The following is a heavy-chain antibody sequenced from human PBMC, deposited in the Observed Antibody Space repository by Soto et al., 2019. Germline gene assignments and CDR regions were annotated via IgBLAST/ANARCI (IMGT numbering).Heavy chain of an antibody. CDR3: ARDLSNYVFWSGPSRLGAYFDS. Sequence: QVQLVESGGGLVKPGGSLRLSCAASGFTFSDYYMSWIRQAPGKGLEWVSYISSSGSTIYYADSVKGRFTISRDNAKNSLFRKINGLRAEDPAVYYCARDLSNYVFWSGPSRLGAYFDSWGQGTLVTVSS. J-gene: IGHJ4*02. CDR2: ISSSGSTI. D-gene: IGHD3-3*01. CDR1: GFTFSDYY. V-gene: IGHV3-11*01.